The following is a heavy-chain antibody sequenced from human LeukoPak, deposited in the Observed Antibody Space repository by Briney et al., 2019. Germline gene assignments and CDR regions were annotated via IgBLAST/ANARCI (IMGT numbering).Heavy chain of an antibody. J-gene: IGHJ4*02. CDR2: INPNSGGT. V-gene: IGHV1-2*02. CDR3: AREISERGYSSSWSLFYFDY. D-gene: IGHD6-13*01. Sequence: GASVKVSCKASGYTFTGYYMHWVRQAPGQGLEWMGWINPNSGGTNYAQKFQGRVTMTRDTSISTAYMELSRLRSDDTAVYYCAREISERGYSSSWSLFYFDYWGQGTLVTVSS. CDR1: GYTFTGYY.